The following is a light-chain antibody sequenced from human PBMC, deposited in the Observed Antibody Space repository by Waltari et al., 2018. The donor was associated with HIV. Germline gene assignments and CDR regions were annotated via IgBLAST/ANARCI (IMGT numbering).Light chain of an antibody. Sequence: EIVLTQAPGTLSSSPGDRVTLSCRASQAVNSRFFAWYQQTPGQSPRLLISGTSIRAPGIADRFSGGGSGTEVTLTINGLQAEDFATYFCQSYDNSQWTFGQGT. CDR1: QAVNSRF. CDR2: GTS. CDR3: QSYDNSQWT. V-gene: IGKV3-20*01. J-gene: IGKJ1*01.